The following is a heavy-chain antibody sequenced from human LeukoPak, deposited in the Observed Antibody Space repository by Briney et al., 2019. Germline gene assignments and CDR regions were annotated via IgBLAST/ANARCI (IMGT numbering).Heavy chain of an antibody. CDR1: GFTFSSYS. D-gene: IGHD1-14*01. Sequence: PGGYLRLSCAASGFTFSSYSMNWVRQAPGKGLEWVSSISSSSSYIYYADSVKGRFTISRDNAKNSLYLQMNSLRAEDTAVYYCAREARSTYAFDIWGQGTMVTVSS. J-gene: IGHJ3*02. V-gene: IGHV3-21*01. CDR2: ISSSSSYI. CDR3: AREARSTYAFDI.